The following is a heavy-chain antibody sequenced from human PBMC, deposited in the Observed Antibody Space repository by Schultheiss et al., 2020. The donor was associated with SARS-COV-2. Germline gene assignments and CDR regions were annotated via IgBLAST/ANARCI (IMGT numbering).Heavy chain of an antibody. V-gene: IGHV3-15*07. Sequence: ETLSLTCAVYGGSFSGYYWSWIRQPPGKGLEWVGRIKSKTDGGTTDYAAPVKGRFTISRDDSKNTLYLQMNSLRAEDTAVYYCARGSYDPSRMDVWGQGTTVTVSS. D-gene: IGHD3-10*01. J-gene: IGHJ6*02. CDR2: IKSKTDGGTT. CDR3: ARGSYDPSRMDV. CDR1: GGSFSGYY.